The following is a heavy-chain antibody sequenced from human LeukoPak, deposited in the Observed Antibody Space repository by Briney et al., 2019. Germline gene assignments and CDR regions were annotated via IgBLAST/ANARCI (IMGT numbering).Heavy chain of an antibody. J-gene: IGHJ6*02. CDR3: ARDPYSSSWSYGMDV. CDR2: IKQDGSEK. Sequence: PGGSLRLSCAASGFTFSTYWMSWVRQAPEKGLEWVGNIKQDGSEKVYVASVKGRFTISRDNAKSSLYLQMNSLRAEDTAVYYCARDPYSSSWSYGMDVWGQGTAVTVSS. V-gene: IGHV3-7*05. CDR1: GFTFSTYW. D-gene: IGHD6-13*01.